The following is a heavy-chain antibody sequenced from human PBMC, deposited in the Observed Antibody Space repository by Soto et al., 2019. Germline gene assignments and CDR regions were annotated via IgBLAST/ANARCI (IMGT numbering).Heavy chain of an antibody. Sequence: GGSLRLSCAASGFTFSSYAMSWVRQAPGKGLEWVSAISGSGGSTYYADSVKGRFTISRDNPKNTLYLQMNSLRAEDTAVYYCTTDSYFTLKLVRFDYWGLGTLVTVS. J-gene: IGHJ4*01. CDR2: ISGSGGST. CDR3: TTDSYFTLKLVRFDY. CDR1: GFTFSSYA. V-gene: IGHV3-23*01. D-gene: IGHD3-22*01.